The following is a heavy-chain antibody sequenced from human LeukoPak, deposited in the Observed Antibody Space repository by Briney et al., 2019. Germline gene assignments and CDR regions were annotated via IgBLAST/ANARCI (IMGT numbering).Heavy chain of an antibody. J-gene: IGHJ4*02. CDR1: GFTFSSYA. CDR2: ISGSGGST. CDR3: AKDRRLLWFGEEFDY. D-gene: IGHD3-10*01. Sequence: PGGSLRLSCAASGFTFSSYAMSWVRQAPGKGLEWVSAISGSGGSTYYADSVKGRFTISRDNSKNTLYLQMNSLRAEDTAVYYCAKDRRLLWFGEEFDYWGQGTLVTVSS. V-gene: IGHV3-23*01.